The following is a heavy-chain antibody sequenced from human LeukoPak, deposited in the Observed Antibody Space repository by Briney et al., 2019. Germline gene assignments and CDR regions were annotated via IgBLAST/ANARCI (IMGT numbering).Heavy chain of an antibody. V-gene: IGHV3-72*01. D-gene: IGHD4-23*01. CDR1: GLTFSDHY. CDR2: TRNRANSYTT. Sequence: GGSLRLSCAASGLTFSDHYMDWVRQAPGKGLEWVGRTRNRANSYTTEYAASVKGRFTISRDDSKNSLYLQMNSLKTEDTAVYYCARVSSVVSDYWGQGTLVTVSS. J-gene: IGHJ4*02. CDR3: ARVSSVVSDY.